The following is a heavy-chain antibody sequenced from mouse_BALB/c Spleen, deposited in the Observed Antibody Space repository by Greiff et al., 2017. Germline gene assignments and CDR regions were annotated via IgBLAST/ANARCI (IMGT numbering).Heavy chain of an antibody. Sequence: EVKLQESGPSLVKPSQTLSLTCSVTGDSITSGYWNWIRKFPGNKLEYMGYISYSGSTYYNPSLKSRISITRDTSKNQYYLQLNSVTTEDTATYYCAREGGNGPAWFAYWGQGTLVTVSA. D-gene: IGHD1-1*02. CDR3: AREGGNGPAWFAY. V-gene: IGHV3-8*02. CDR2: ISYSGST. J-gene: IGHJ3*01. CDR1: GDSITSGY.